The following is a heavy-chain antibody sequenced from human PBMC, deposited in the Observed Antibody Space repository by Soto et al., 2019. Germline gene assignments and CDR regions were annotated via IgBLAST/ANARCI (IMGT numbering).Heavy chain of an antibody. V-gene: IGHV1-18*01. J-gene: IGHJ6*01. CDR1: GYTFTSYG. Sequence: ASVNVSCKASGYTFTSYGISWVRQAPGQGLEWMVWISAYNGNTNYAQKLQGRGTVTTDTSTSTAYMELRSLRSDDTAVYYCARNGERDLGLNYYFYYGMEVWGQGHSVTVAS. D-gene: IGHD3-10*01. CDR2: ISAYNGNT. CDR3: ARNGERDLGLNYYFYYGMEV.